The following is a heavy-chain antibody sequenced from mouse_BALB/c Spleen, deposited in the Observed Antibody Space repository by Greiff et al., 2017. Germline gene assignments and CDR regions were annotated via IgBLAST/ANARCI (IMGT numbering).Heavy chain of an antibody. CDR2: ISYDGSN. V-gene: IGHV3-6*02. Sequence: EVKLQESGPGLVKPSQSLSLTCSVTGYSITSGYYWNWIRQFPGNKLEWMGYISYDGSNNYNPSLKNRISITRDTSKNQFFLKLNSVTTEDTATYYCARQDYRRGFDYWGQGTTLTVSS. CDR1: GYSITSGYY. D-gene: IGHD2-12*01. J-gene: IGHJ2*01. CDR3: ARQDYRRGFDY.